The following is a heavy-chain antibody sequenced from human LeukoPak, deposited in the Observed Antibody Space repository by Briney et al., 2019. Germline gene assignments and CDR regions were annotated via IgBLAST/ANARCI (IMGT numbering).Heavy chain of an antibody. Sequence: SVKVSCKASGGTFSSYAISWVRQAPGQGLEWMGGIIPIFGTANSAQKFQGRVTITTDESTSTAYMELSSLRSEDTAVYYCATAAADYYYYYMDVWGKGTTVTVSS. CDR3: ATAAADYYYYYMDV. CDR2: IIPIFGTA. CDR1: GGTFSSYA. V-gene: IGHV1-69*05. D-gene: IGHD6-13*01. J-gene: IGHJ6*03.